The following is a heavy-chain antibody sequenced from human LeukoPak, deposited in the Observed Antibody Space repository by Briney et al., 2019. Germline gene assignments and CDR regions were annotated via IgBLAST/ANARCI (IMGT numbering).Heavy chain of an antibody. CDR3: ARGHSEPGVFFDY. J-gene: IGHJ4*02. CDR2: IKYDGREK. CDR1: GFTFSSYW. D-gene: IGHD1-14*01. Sequence: QPGGSLRLSCVASGFTFSSYWMNWVRQAPGRGLEWVANIKYDGREKYYVDSVKGRFTISRDNAKNSLYLQMNSLRAEDTAVYYCARGHSEPGVFFDYWGQGTLVTVSS. V-gene: IGHV3-7*05.